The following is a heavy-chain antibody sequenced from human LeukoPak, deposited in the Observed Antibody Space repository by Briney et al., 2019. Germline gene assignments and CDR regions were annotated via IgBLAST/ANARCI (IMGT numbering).Heavy chain of an antibody. CDR1: GFTVSNNY. CDR3: ARGAYGGGFDI. D-gene: IGHD3-10*01. J-gene: IGHJ3*02. V-gene: IGHV3-53*01. Sequence: GGSLRLPCAASGFTVSNNYMNWVRQAPGKGLEWVSLIYSGGSTSHADSVKGRFSISRDNSNNTLYLQMNSLRAEDTAVYYCARGAYGGGFDIWGQGTKVTVSS. CDR2: IYSGGST.